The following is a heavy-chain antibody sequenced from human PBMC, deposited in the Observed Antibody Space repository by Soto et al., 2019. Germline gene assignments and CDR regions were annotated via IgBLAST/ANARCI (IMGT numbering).Heavy chain of an antibody. CDR1: GASITGSSY. D-gene: IGHD2-8*02. Sequence: PSETLSLTCTVSGASITGSSYWSWIRQPAGKGLEWIGRFSLSGTTNYNPSLRSRVTMSADLSKNQFSLRLTSVTAADTALYYCARGMTPPGAPAWYYFDSWGQGTLVTVSS. CDR2: FSLSGTT. J-gene: IGHJ4*02. CDR3: ARGMTPPGAPAWYYFDS. V-gene: IGHV4-4*07.